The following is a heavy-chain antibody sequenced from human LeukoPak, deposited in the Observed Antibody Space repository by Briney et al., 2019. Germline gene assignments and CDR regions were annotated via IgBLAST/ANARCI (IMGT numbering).Heavy chain of an antibody. CDR3: AKDLDDRGIYNWFDP. CDR2: IWYDRSNK. D-gene: IGHD1-1*01. CDR1: GFTFSSYG. V-gene: IGHV3-33*06. J-gene: IGHJ5*02. Sequence: GGSLRLSCAASGFTFSSYGMHWVRQAPGKGLEWVAVIWYDRSNKYYADSVKGRFTISRDNSKNTLYLQMNSLRAEDTAVYYCAKDLDDRGIYNWFDPWGQGTLVTVSS.